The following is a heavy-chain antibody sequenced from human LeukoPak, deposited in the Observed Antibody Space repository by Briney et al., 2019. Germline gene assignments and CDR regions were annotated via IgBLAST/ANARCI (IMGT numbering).Heavy chain of an antibody. Sequence: PGGSLRLSCTVSGFTVSSNSMSWVRQAPGKGLEWVSFIYSGGNTHNSDSVKGRFTISRDNSKNTLYLQMNSLRAEDTAVYYCARASYYYDSSGSDYWGQGTLVTVSS. CDR1: GFTVSSNS. D-gene: IGHD3-22*01. V-gene: IGHV3-53*01. CDR2: IYSGGNT. J-gene: IGHJ4*02. CDR3: ARASYYYDSSGSDY.